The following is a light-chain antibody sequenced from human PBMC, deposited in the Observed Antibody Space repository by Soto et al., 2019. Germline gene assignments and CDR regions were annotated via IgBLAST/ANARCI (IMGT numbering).Light chain of an antibody. CDR1: QSISNH. CDR3: QQSYNSHT. V-gene: IGKV1-39*01. CDR2: AAS. Sequence: IPMTQSPSSLSASVGDRVAITCRASQSISNHLNWYQQKRGQAPKLLIYAASTLQSGVPSRFSGSGSETDFTLTISSLQTEDFATYYCQQSYNSHTFGQGTKLEIK. J-gene: IGKJ2*01.